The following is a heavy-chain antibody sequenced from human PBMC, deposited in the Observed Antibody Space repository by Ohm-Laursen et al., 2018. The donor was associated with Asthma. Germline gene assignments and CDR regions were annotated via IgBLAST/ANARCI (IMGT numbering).Heavy chain of an antibody. CDR1: GFTFSSYN. CDR3: ARAGVTFWRNVNWFDP. J-gene: IGHJ5*02. V-gene: IGHV3-21*01. D-gene: IGHD3-3*01. Sequence: SLRLSCSASGFTFSSYNMNWVRQAPGKGLEWVSSISSNSSYIYYADSVKGRFTISRDNARNSLYLQMNSLRAEDTAVYYCARAGVTFWRNVNWFDPWGQGTLVTVSS. CDR2: ISSNSSYI.